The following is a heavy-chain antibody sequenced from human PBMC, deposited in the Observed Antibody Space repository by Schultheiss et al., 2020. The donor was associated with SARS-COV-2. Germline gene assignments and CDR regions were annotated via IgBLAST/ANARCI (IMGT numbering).Heavy chain of an antibody. CDR2: IYWDDDK. CDR3: ARQLELRSYYYYYGMDV. CDR1: GFSLSTSGVG. V-gene: IGHV2-5*02. Sequence: SGPTLVKPTQTLTLTCTFSGFSLSTSGVGVGWIRQPPGKALEWLALIYWDDDKRYSTSLKSRLTITKDTSKNQVVLTMTNMDPVDTATYYCARQLELRSYYYYYGMDVWGQGTTVTVSS. J-gene: IGHJ6*02. D-gene: IGHD1-7*01.